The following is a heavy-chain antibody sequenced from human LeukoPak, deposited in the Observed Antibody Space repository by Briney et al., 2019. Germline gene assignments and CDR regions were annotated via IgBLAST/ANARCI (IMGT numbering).Heavy chain of an antibody. CDR2: TYYRSKWYS. V-gene: IGHV6-1*01. D-gene: IGHD1-1*01. J-gene: IGHJ5*02. Sequence: SQTLSPTCALSGASVSGSASWNWIRRSPSRGLEWLGRTYYRSKWYSEYATSVKSRISINADTSKNQFSLQLNSVIPEDTAVYYCARDPDSSNEWGPFDPWGQGTLVTVSS. CDR3: ARDPDSSNEWGPFDP. CDR1: GASVSGSAS.